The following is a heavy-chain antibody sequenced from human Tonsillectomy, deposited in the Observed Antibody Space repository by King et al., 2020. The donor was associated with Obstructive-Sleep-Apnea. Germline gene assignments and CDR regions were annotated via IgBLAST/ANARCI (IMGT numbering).Heavy chain of an antibody. D-gene: IGHD1-1*01. Sequence: VQLVESGGGLVQPGRSLRLSCAASGFTFDDYAMHLVRQAPGKGLEWGSGISWNSGSIGYADSVEGRFTISRDNAKNSLYLQMNSLRAEDTALYYCAKDITSFRLAFDIWGQGTMVTVSS. J-gene: IGHJ3*02. CDR2: ISWNSGSI. CDR3: AKDITSFRLAFDI. V-gene: IGHV3-9*01. CDR1: GFTFDDYA.